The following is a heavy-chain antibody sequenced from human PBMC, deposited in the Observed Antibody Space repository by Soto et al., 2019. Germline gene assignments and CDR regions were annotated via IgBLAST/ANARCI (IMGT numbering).Heavy chain of an antibody. J-gene: IGHJ5*02. CDR2: IIPIFGTA. CDR3: ARDRGPSSGYYPYWFDP. V-gene: IGHV1-69*13. CDR1: GGTFSSYA. D-gene: IGHD3-22*01. Sequence: SVKVSCKASGGTFSSYAITWVRQAPGQGLEWMGGIIPIFGTANYAQKFQARVTITADESTSTAYMELSSLRSEDTAVYYCARDRGPSSGYYPYWFDPWGKGTLVTVSS.